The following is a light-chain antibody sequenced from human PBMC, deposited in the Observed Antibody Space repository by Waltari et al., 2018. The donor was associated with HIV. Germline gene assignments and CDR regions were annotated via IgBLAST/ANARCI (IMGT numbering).Light chain of an antibody. Sequence: DIQMTQSPSFLPASVADRVPFTCRSSQELNKYLNWFQQKPGQAPQILIHGASRLESRVPSRFKGSGSGTDFSLTISSLQPEDFATYLCLQSFKTPLTFGPGTKVEIK. CDR3: LQSFKTPLT. V-gene: IGKV1-39*01. CDR1: QELNKY. J-gene: IGKJ1*01. CDR2: GAS.